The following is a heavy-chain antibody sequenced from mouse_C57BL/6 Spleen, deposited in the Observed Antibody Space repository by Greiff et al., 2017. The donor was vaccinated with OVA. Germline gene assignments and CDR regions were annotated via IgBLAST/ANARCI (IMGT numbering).Heavy chain of an antibody. D-gene: IGHD1-1*01. CDR1: GFTFSSYA. CDR2: ISDGGSYT. V-gene: IGHV5-4*01. Sequence: EVQRVESGGGLVKPGGSLKLSCAASGFTFSSYAMSWVRQTPEKRLEWVATISDGGSYTYYPDNVKGRFTISRDNAKNNLYLQMSHLKSEDTAMYYCARDASHYYGSSYWYFDVWGTGTTVTVSS. J-gene: IGHJ1*03. CDR3: ARDASHYYGSSYWYFDV.